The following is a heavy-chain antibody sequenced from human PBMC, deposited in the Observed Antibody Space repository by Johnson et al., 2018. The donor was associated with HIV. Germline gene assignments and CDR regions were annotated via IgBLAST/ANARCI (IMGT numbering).Heavy chain of an antibody. CDR1: GFTFNTYA. CDR2: ISDDGNNQ. J-gene: IGHJ3*01. Sequence: QLVESGGGVVRPGGSLRLSCAASGFTFNTYAMHWVRQAPGKGLEWVAVISDDGNNQYYAHSVKGRFTVSRDNAKKHLYLQMNSLGPEDTALYYCAKDMMPWVGEVPGACDVFDFWGGGTMVSVS. CDR3: AKDMMPWVGEVPGACDVFDF. V-gene: IGHV3-30*04. D-gene: IGHD3-10*01.